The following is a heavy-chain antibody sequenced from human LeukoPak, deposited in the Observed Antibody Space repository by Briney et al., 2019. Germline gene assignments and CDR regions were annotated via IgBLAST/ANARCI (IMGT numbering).Heavy chain of an antibody. CDR1: GFTVSSNY. CDR2: IYSGGST. Sequence: GGSLRLSCAASGFTVSSNYMSWVRQAPGKGLEWVSVIYSGGSTYYADSVKGRFTISRDNSKNTLYLQMNSLRAEDTAVYYCARDFPEYYYDSSGYYPAPLWGQGTLVTVSS. J-gene: IGHJ4*02. D-gene: IGHD3-22*01. CDR3: ARDFPEYYYDSSGYYPAPL. V-gene: IGHV3-66*01.